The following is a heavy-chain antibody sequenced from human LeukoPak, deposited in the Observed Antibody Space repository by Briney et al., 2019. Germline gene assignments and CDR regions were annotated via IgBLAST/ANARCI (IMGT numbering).Heavy chain of an antibody. CDR1: GGSISSYY. CDR3: ARVSQQTPFYVYYYYYYVDV. V-gene: IGHV4-59*01. D-gene: IGHD5/OR15-5a*01. Sequence: PSVALTLTCTVSGGSISSYYWSWIRQPPGKGLEWIGYIYYSGSTNYNPSLKSRVTISVDTSKNQFSLKLRSVTAADTAVYYCARVSQQTPFYVYYYYYYVDVWGKGTTVTVSS. CDR2: IYYSGST. J-gene: IGHJ6*03.